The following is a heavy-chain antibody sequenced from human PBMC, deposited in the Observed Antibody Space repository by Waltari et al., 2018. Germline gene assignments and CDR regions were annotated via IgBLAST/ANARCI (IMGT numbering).Heavy chain of an antibody. D-gene: IGHD6-13*01. V-gene: IGHV4-38-2*01. CDR3: ARDDVAAAGRGIDY. J-gene: IGHJ4*02. Sequence: QVQLQESGPGLVKPSETLSLTCAVSGYSNSSGYYWGWIRPPPGKGLEWIGSIYHSGSTYYNPSLKSRVTISVDTSKNQFSLKLSSVTAADTAVYYCARDDVAAAGRGIDYWGQGTLVTVSS. CDR1: GYSNSSGYY. CDR2: IYHSGST.